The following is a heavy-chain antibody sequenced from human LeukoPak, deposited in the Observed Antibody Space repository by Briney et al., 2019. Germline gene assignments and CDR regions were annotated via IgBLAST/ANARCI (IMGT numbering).Heavy chain of an antibody. CDR1: GFTFSSYW. D-gene: IGHD3-10*01. CDR3: AREWNYYGSGIMDV. Sequence: GGSLRLSCAAPGFTFSSYWMSWVRQAPGKGLEWVANIKQDGGEKYYVGSVKGRFTVSRDNAKNSLYLQMNSLRAEDTAVYYCAREWNYYGSGIMDVWGKGTTVTVSS. V-gene: IGHV3-7*01. J-gene: IGHJ6*04. CDR2: IKQDGGEK.